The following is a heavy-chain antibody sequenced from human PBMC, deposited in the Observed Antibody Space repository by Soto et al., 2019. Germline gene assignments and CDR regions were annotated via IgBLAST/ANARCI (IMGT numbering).Heavy chain of an antibody. Sequence: XETLPLTCPVFGSSISSYYWSWIRKPAGKGLEWIGHVYSSGGNNYNPSLESRVTMSVDTSKNQFSLKLRSVTVADTAVYYCARSISSGWKNYFDAWGQGTLGIVSS. J-gene: IGHJ4*02. V-gene: IGHV4-4*07. CDR2: VYSSGGN. CDR3: ARSISSGWKNYFDA. D-gene: IGHD6-19*01. CDR1: GSSISSYY.